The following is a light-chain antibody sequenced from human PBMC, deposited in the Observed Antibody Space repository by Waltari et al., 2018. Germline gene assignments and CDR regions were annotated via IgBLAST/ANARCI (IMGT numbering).Light chain of an antibody. Sequence: DIQMTQSPSTLSASVGDRVTITCRASQSIATWLAWYQQKPGKAPKVLISKASTLESGVPSRFSGSRSGTEFTLTISSLQPDDFATYYCQQLNSYSLITFGQGTRLEIK. CDR3: QQLNSYSLIT. CDR1: QSIATW. V-gene: IGKV1-5*03. CDR2: KAS. J-gene: IGKJ5*01.